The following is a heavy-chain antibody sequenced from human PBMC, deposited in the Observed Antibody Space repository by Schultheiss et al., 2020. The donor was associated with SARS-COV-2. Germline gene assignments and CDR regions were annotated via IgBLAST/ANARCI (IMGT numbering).Heavy chain of an antibody. CDR3: ARDLLKDSPWSLTPPDY. CDR1: GYTFTTYG. J-gene: IGHJ4*02. V-gene: IGHV1-18*01. Sequence: ASVKVSCKASGYTFTTYGISWVRQAPGQGLEWLGWISTYNDNRHYAQRLQGRLTMTTDTSTTTAYMELRSLRSDDTAVYYCARDLLKDSPWSLTPPDYWGQGTLVTVAS. D-gene: IGHD2-15*01. CDR2: ISTYNDNR.